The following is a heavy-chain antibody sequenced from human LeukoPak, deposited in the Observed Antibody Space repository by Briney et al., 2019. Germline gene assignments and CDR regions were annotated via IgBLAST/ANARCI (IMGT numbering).Heavy chain of an antibody. D-gene: IGHD4-11*01. CDR2: IWSDGTNQ. CDR3: AKDAQRGFDYSNSLEY. J-gene: IGHJ4*02. Sequence: GGSLRLSCAASGLTFSHYGFHWVLQAPGKGLEWVAVIWSDGTNQFYADSVKGRFTISRDYSQKTVYLEMHSLRTEDTAMYYCAKDAQRGFDYSNSLEYWGPGTLVTVSS. V-gene: IGHV3-33*06. CDR1: GLTFSHYG.